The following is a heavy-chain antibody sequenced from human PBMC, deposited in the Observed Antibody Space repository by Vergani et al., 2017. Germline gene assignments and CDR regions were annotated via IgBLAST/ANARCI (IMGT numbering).Heavy chain of an antibody. Sequence: EVQLVESGGGLVQPGGSLRLSCAASGFTFSRHWMHWVRQAPGKGLVWVSRVNPEGTNTPYADSVKGRFTISRDNSQTTVFLQMNSLRAEDTAVYYCARDLFYYDSSGYYSGFFDYWGQGTLVTVSS. D-gene: IGHD3-22*01. V-gene: IGHV3-74*01. CDR1: GFTFSRHW. CDR3: ARDLFYYDSSGYYSGFFDY. CDR2: VNPEGTNT. J-gene: IGHJ4*02.